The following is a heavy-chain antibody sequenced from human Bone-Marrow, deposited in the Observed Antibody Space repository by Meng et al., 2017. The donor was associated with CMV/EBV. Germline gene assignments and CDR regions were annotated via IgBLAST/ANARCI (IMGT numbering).Heavy chain of an antibody. CDR1: GFTFSRYW. D-gene: IGHD1-14*01. Sequence: GGSLRLSCTASGFTFSRYWMTWVRQAPGKGLEWVANIKQDGGTIYYVDSVKGRFTTSRDNTKNSLYLQMNSLRVEDTAVYYCARGYHLDYWGQGTLVTVSS. V-gene: IGHV3-7*04. J-gene: IGHJ4*02. CDR3: ARGYHLDY. CDR2: IKQDGGTI.